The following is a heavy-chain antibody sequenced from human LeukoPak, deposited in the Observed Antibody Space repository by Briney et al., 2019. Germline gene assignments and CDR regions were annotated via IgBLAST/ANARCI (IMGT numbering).Heavy chain of an antibody. CDR1: GFTLTTYA. D-gene: IGHD4/OR15-4a*01. CDR2: LTGSGDYT. CDR3: AKDLLDYDRRVFDY. J-gene: IGHJ4*02. Sequence: GGSLRLSCAASGFTLTTYAMNWVRQAPGEGLEWVSTLTGSGDYTYYADSVKGRFTISRDNSKNTLYLQMNSLRAEDTAVYYCAKDLLDYDRRVFDYWGQGTLVTVSS. V-gene: IGHV3-23*01.